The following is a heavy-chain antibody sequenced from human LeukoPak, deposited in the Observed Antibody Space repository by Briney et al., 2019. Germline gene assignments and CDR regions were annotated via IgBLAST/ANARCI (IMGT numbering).Heavy chain of an antibody. D-gene: IGHD6-19*01. CDR2: IIPILGIA. J-gene: IGHJ4*02. CDR3: ARGSGSSGWYGGCFDY. V-gene: IGHV1-69*04. CDR1: GYTFTGYY. Sequence: SVKVSCKASGYTFTGYYMHWVRQAPGQGLEWMGRIIPILGIANYAQKLQGRVTITADKSTSTAYMELSSLRSGDTAVYYCARGSGSSGWYGGCFDYWGQGTLVTVSS.